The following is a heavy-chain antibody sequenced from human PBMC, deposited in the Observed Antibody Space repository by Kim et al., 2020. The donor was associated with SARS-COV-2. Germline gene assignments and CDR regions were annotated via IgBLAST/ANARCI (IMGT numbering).Heavy chain of an antibody. CDR2: ISYYGTVQ. CDR1: GFAFRGFG. Sequence: GGSLRLSCTASGFAFRGFGMHWVRQAPGKGLEWVALISYYGTVQYYTDSVEGRFTVSRDNSNDTLFLQMSSLRPEDTAVYFCVKDDTVGYSQKCPHDWG. V-gene: IGHV3-30*18. J-gene: IGHJ6*02. CDR3: VKDDTVGYSQKCPHD. D-gene: IGHD4-4*01.